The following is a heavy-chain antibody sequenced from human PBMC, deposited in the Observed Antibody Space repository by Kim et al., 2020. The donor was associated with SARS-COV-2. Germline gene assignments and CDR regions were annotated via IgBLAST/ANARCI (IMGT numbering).Heavy chain of an antibody. J-gene: IGHJ4*02. D-gene: IGHD5-12*01. V-gene: IGHV1-3*01. Sequence: KYSQKFQDRLTFTRDNSASTAYMELSSLRSEDTAVYYCARPRVPVANVFDSWGQGTLVTVSS. CDR3: ARPRVPVANVFDS.